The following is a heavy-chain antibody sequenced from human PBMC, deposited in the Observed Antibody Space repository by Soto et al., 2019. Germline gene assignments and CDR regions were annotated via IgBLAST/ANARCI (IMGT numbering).Heavy chain of an antibody. CDR2: ISAYNGNR. CDR3: ARGGYSGYDSGVYYYYGMDV. J-gene: IGHJ6*02. D-gene: IGHD5-12*01. CDR1: GYTFTSYG. Sequence: QVQLVQSGAEVKKPGASVKVSCKASGYTFTSYGISWVRQAPGQGLEWMGWISAYNGNRNYAQKLQGRVTMTTDTSTSTAYMELRSLRSDDTAVYYCARGGYSGYDSGVYYYYGMDVWGQGTTVTASS. V-gene: IGHV1-18*01.